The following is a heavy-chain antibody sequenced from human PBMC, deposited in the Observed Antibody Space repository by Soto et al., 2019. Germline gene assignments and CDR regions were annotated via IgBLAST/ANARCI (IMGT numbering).Heavy chain of an antibody. D-gene: IGHD1-1*01. CDR3: ASEVDTTNAFDY. CDR2: IYYSGST. CDR1: GGSISSSSYY. V-gene: IGHV4-39*01. J-gene: IGHJ4*02. Sequence: XETLSLTFTVSGGSISSSSYYWGWIRQPPGKGLEWIGSIYYSGSTYYNTSLKSRVTISVDTSKNQFSLKLSSVTAADTAVYYCASEVDTTNAFDYWGQGTLVTVSS.